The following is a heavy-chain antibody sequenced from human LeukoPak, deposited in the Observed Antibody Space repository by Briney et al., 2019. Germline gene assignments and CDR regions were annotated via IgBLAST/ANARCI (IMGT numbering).Heavy chain of an antibody. Sequence: SETQSLICTVSGGSISSYYWSWIRQPPGKGLEWIGYIDYSGSANYNPSLKSRVTISEDTSKNQVSLKLSSVTAAGTAVYYCVRHSRVVAFDYWGEGNLVTVSS. CDR2: IDYSGSA. V-gene: IGHV4-59*08. CDR1: GGSISSYY. D-gene: IGHD2-15*01. J-gene: IGHJ4*02. CDR3: VRHSRVVAFDY.